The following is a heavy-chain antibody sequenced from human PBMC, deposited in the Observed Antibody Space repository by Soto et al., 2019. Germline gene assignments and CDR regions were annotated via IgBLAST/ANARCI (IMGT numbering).Heavy chain of an antibody. V-gene: IGHV1-2*04. CDR1: GYTFTGYY. Sequence: ASVKVSCKASGYTFTGYYMHWVRQAPGQGLEWMGWINPNSGGTNYAQKFQGWVTMTRDTSISTAYMELSKLRSDDTAVYYCARDPIPGDYGEYYYYYYGMDVWGQGTTVTVSS. D-gene: IGHD4-17*01. CDR3: ARDPIPGDYGEYYYYYYGMDV. J-gene: IGHJ6*02. CDR2: INPNSGGT.